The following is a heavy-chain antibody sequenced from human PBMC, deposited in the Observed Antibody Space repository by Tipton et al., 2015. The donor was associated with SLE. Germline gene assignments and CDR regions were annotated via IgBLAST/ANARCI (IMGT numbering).Heavy chain of an antibody. CDR2: INSDSSNT. Sequence: SLRLSCEASGFTFRDYWMHWLRQSPREGVVWVSRINSDSSNTWYADAVKGRFTISRDNAKNTVFLQMNSLRVEDTAVYYCARETTISTYWNFDLWGRGTLVTVSP. D-gene: IGHD4-11*01. J-gene: IGHJ2*01. CDR3: ARETTISTYWNFDL. CDR1: GFTFRDYW. V-gene: IGHV3-74*01.